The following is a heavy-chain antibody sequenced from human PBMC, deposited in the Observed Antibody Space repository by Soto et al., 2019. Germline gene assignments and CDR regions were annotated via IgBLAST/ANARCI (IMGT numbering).Heavy chain of an antibody. Sequence: YWSWIRQMPGKGLEWMGIIYPGDSDTRYSPSFQGQVTISADKSISTAYLQWSSLKASDTAMYYCARGTTALGHYGMDVWGQGTTVTVSS. CDR3: ARGTTALGHYGMDV. CDR2: IYPGDSDT. D-gene: IGHD1-7*01. CDR1: YW. J-gene: IGHJ6*02. V-gene: IGHV5-51*01.